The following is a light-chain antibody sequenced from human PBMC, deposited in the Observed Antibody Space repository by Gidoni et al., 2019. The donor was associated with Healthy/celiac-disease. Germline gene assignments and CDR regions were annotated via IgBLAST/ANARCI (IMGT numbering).Light chain of an antibody. CDR1: SSNIGAGYD. CDR2: GNS. CDR3: QSYDSSLSVL. V-gene: IGLV1-40*01. Sequence: VLTQPPPGSGPQGQRVTISCPWSSSNIGAGYDVHWYQQLPGTAPKLLIYGNSNRPSGVPDRFSGSKSGTSASLAITGLQAEDEADYYCQSYDSSLSVLFGGGTKLTVL. J-gene: IGLJ2*01.